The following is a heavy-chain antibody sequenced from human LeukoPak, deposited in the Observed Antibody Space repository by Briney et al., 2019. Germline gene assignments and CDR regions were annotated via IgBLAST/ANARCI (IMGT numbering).Heavy chain of an antibody. CDR1: GGSISSGDYY. V-gene: IGHV4-30-4*01. Sequence: PSETLSLTCTVSGGSISSGDYYLSWIRQPPGTALEWIAYMYYSGSTYYNPSLKSRVTMSADTSKNQLSLKLSSVTAADTAVYYCARPYYYDSRIDPWGQGILVTVSS. CDR2: MYYSGST. J-gene: IGHJ5*02. CDR3: ARPYYYDSRIDP. D-gene: IGHD3-22*01.